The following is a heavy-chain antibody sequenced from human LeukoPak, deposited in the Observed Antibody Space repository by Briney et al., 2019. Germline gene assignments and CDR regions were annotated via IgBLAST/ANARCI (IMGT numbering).Heavy chain of an antibody. V-gene: IGHV1-18*04. CDR1: GYTLTDYH. D-gene: IGHD3-3*01. Sequence: GASVKVSCKASGYTLTDYHMIWVRQAPGQGLEWMGWISAYNGNTNYAQKLQGRVTMTTDTSTSTAYMELRSLRSDDTAVYYCARTTHYDFWSGYYRSQSDYWGQGTLVTVSS. CDR3: ARTTHYDFWSGYYRSQSDY. J-gene: IGHJ4*02. CDR2: ISAYNGNT.